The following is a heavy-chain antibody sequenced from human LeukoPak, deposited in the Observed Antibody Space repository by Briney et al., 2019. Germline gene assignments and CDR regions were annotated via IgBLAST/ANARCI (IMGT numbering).Heavy chain of an antibody. CDR2: MNPNSGNT. Sequence: ASVKVSCKASGGTFSSYAINWVRQATGQGLEWMGWMNPNSGNTGYAQKFQGRVTITRNTSISTAYMELSSLRSEDTAVYYCARGAGPMYSSSCFDYWGQGTLVTVSS. CDR3: ARGAGPMYSSSCFDY. CDR1: GGTFSSYA. V-gene: IGHV1-8*03. J-gene: IGHJ4*02. D-gene: IGHD6-13*01.